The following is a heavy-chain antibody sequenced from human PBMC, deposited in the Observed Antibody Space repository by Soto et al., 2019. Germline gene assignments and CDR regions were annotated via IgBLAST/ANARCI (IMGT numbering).Heavy chain of an antibody. CDR2: IYWDDDK. J-gene: IGHJ1*01. D-gene: IGHD5-18*01. CDR3: AHSLSGDIYEI. CDR1: GISLRTGGVG. V-gene: IGHV2-5*02. Sequence: QITLKASGPTLVNPTQTLTLTCTSSGISLRTGGVGVGWIRQPPGKALEWLALIYWDDDKRYSPSLKNRLIITKDTAKNQVVLTMTKMDPVDTAIYYCAHSLSGDIYEIWGQGVLVTVCS.